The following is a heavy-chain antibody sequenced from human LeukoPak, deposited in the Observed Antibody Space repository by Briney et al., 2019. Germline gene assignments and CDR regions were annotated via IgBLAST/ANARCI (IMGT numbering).Heavy chain of an antibody. CDR1: GFTFSSYG. CDR2: IWFDGIKK. D-gene: IGHD3-22*01. Sequence: TGGSLRLSCAASGFTFSSYGMHWVRQAPGKGLEWVAAIWFDGIKKYYGDSVKGRFTISRDNSKNTLYLQMNSLRAEDTAVYYCARDLEDSSPFGAFDLWGQGTMVTVSS. V-gene: IGHV3-33*01. J-gene: IGHJ3*01. CDR3: ARDLEDSSPFGAFDL.